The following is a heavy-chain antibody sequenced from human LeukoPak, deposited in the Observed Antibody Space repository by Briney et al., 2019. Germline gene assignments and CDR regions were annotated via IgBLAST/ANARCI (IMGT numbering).Heavy chain of an antibody. CDR1: GGSISSYY. D-gene: IGHD3-10*01. CDR3: ARVGRVLMNSYGSGSYSYYYYYYMDV. CDR2: IYYSGST. V-gene: IGHV4-59*01. Sequence: SETLSLTCTVSGGSISSYYWSWIRQPPGKGLEWIGYIYYSGSTNYNPSLKSRVTISVDTSKNQFSLKLSSVTAADTAVYYCARVGRVLMNSYGSGSYSYYYYYYMDVWGKGTTVTVSS. J-gene: IGHJ6*03.